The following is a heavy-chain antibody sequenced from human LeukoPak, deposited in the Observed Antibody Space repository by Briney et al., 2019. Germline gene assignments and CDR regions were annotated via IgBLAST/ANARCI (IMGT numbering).Heavy chain of an antibody. Sequence: GGSLRFSCAASGFTFSSYGMHWVRQAPGKGLEWVAIISYDGSNKYYADSVQGRFTISRDNSKNTLYLQMNSLRAEDTAVYYCAKDLGGGSGCYDLWGRGTLVTVSS. D-gene: IGHD6-19*01. CDR2: ISYDGSNK. CDR1: GFTFSSYG. J-gene: IGHJ2*01. V-gene: IGHV3-30*18. CDR3: AKDLGGGSGCYDL.